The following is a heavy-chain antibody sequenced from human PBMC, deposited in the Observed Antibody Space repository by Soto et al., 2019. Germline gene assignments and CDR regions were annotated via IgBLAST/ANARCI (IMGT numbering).Heavy chain of an antibody. D-gene: IGHD1-7*01. Sequence: QVQLQESGPGLVKPSQTLPLTCSVSGGSISSGGHYWSWIRQRPDTGLEWIGYIYYSGSTYYKPSLKSRVTISLDTSKDQFYLMLSSVTVADPAVYFCARGGTTAYYFDSWGLGTLVTVSS. CDR2: IYYSGST. CDR3: ARGGTTAYYFDS. V-gene: IGHV4-31*03. J-gene: IGHJ4*02. CDR1: GGSISSGGHY.